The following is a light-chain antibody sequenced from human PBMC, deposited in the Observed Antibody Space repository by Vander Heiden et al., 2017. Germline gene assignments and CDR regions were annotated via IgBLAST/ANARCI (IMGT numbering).Light chain of an antibody. V-gene: IGKV3-20*01. Sequence: EIVLTQYPGTLSLSQGERATLSCRSSPSISSSSLAWYQQRPGQAPRLLIFAASSMATGIPDRFSGSGSGTDFTLTISRLEPEDFAMYYCHQFDTSPRTFGGGTKVEIK. CDR2: AAS. CDR1: PSISSSS. J-gene: IGKJ4*01. CDR3: HQFDTSPRT.